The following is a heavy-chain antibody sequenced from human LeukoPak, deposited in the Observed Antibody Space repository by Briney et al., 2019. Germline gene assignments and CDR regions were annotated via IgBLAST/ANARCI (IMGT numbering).Heavy chain of an antibody. CDR3: ARHGGRAAAGWGDNWFDP. CDR2: IYHSGSS. V-gene: IGHV4-59*08. D-gene: IGHD6-13*01. J-gene: IGHJ5*02. CDR1: GGSISSYY. Sequence: SETLSLTCTVSGGSISSYYWSWIRQPPEKGLEWIGYIYHSGSSNHNPSLKSRVTISVDTSKKQFSLKLSSVTAADTAVYYCARHGGRAAAGWGDNWFDPWGQGTLVTVSS.